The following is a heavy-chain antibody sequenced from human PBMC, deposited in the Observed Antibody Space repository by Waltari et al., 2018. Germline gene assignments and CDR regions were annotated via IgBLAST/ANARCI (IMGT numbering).Heavy chain of an antibody. Sequence: EVQLVESGGGLVQPGGSLRLSCAASGFTFSSYWMHWVRQAPGKGLVCGSDINTDGSTTNDADSVKGRFTISRDNAKDTLYLQMDRQRAEETAVYYCVIGAQHVSNWYASEYFQHWGQGTLVTVSS. CDR3: VIGAQHVSNWYASEYFQH. CDR2: INTDGSTT. D-gene: IGHD6-13*01. J-gene: IGHJ1*01. V-gene: IGHV3-74*01. CDR1: GFTFSSYW.